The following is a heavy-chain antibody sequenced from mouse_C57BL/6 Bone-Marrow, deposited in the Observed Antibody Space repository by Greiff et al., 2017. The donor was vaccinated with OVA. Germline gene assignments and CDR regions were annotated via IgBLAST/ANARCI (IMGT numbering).Heavy chain of an antibody. D-gene: IGHD2-3*01. CDR3: ARQRYDGHYYAMDY. CDR2: ISNGGGST. V-gene: IGHV5-12*01. J-gene: IGHJ4*01. CDR1: GFTFSDYY. Sequence: EVQLVESGGGLVQPGGSLKLSCAASGFTFSDYYMYWVRQTPEKRLEWVAYISNGGGSTYYPDTVKGRFTISRDNAKNTLYLQMSRLKSEDTAMYYCARQRYDGHYYAMDYWGQGTSVTVSS.